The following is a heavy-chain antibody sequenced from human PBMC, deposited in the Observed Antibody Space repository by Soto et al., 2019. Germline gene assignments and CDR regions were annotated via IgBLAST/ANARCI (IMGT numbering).Heavy chain of an antibody. Sequence: PSETLSLTCTVSGGSVSSGSYYWSWIRQPPGKGLEWIGYIYYSGSTNYNPSLKSRVTISVDTSKNQFSLKLSSVTAADTAVYYCARVCYDYVWGSYRSTGGMDVWGQGTTVTVSS. CDR1: GGSVSSGSYY. CDR3: ARVCYDYVWGSYRSTGGMDV. D-gene: IGHD3-16*02. V-gene: IGHV4-61*01. J-gene: IGHJ6*02. CDR2: IYYSGST.